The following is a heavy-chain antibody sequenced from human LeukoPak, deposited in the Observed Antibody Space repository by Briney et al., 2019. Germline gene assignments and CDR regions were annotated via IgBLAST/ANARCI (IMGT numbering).Heavy chain of an antibody. CDR2: ISSSGSTI. V-gene: IGHV3-11*01. CDR1: GFTFSDYY. D-gene: IGHD3-9*01. J-gene: IGHJ4*02. Sequence: PGGSLRLSCAASGFTFSDYYMSWIRQAPGKGLEWVSYISSSGSTIYYADSVKGRFTISRDNAKNSLYLQMNSLRAEDTAVYYCARDPKDILTGYYFDYWGQGTLVTVSS. CDR3: ARDPKDILTGYYFDY.